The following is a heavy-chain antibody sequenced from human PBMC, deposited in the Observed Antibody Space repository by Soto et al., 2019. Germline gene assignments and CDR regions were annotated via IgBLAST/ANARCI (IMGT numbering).Heavy chain of an antibody. V-gene: IGHV3-9*01. CDR1: GFTFDDYA. CDR2: ISWNSGSI. Sequence: PGGSLRLSCAASGFTFDDYAMHWVRQAPGKGLEWVSGISWNSGSIGYADSVKGRFTISRDNAKNSLYLQMNSLRAEDTALYYCAKDITPYYYGSGSLYDAFDIWGQGTMVTVSS. D-gene: IGHD3-10*01. CDR3: AKDITPYYYGSGSLYDAFDI. J-gene: IGHJ3*02.